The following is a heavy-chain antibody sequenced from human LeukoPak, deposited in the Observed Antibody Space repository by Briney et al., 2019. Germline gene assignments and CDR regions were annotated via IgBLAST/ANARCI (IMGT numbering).Heavy chain of an antibody. V-gene: IGHV1-24*01. J-gene: IGHJ4*02. Sequence: GASVKVSCKVSGYTLTELSMHWVRQAPGKGLEWMGGFDPEDGETIYAQKFQGRVTMTEDTSTDTAYMELSSLRSEDTAVYYCATSHGYPNYFDYWGQGTLVTVSS. CDR3: ATSHGYPNYFDY. CDR1: GYTLTELS. D-gene: IGHD5-18*01. CDR2: FDPEDGET.